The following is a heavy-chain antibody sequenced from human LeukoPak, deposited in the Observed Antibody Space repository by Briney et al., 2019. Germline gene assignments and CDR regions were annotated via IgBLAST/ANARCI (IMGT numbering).Heavy chain of an antibody. Sequence: GGSLRLSCAASGFTFSRNAMNWVRLAPGKGLEWVANIKEDGTETYYVDSVKGRFTISRDNAKNSLYLQMNSLRVEDTAVYYCAKEGRSLQTYWGQGTLVTVSS. V-gene: IGHV3-7*03. CDR1: GFTFSRNA. J-gene: IGHJ4*02. CDR2: IKEDGTET. D-gene: IGHD5-24*01. CDR3: AKEGRSLQTY.